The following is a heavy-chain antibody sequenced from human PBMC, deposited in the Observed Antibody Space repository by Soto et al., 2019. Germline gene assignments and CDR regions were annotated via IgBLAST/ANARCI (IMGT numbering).Heavy chain of an antibody. CDR1: GGSISSYY. CDR2: IYYSGST. CDR3: ARDNGYSYGYHLDH. D-gene: IGHD5-18*01. J-gene: IGHJ4*02. Sequence: PSETLSLTCTVSGGSISSYYWGWIRQPPGKGLEWIGYIYYSGSTNYNPSLKSRVTISVDTSKNQFSLKLSSVTAADTAVYYCARDNGYSYGYHLDHWGQGTLVTVS. V-gene: IGHV4-59*01.